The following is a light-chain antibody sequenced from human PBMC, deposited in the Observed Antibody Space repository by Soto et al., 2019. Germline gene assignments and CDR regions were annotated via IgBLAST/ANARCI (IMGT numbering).Light chain of an antibody. Sequence: QSALTQPASVSGSPGQSITISCTGTISDVGGHDYVSWYQQHPGKAPTLMIYEVTHRPSGVSNRFSGSKSGNTASLTISGLQADDEADYYCISFTSHSSHYVFGTGTKVTVL. V-gene: IGLV2-14*01. J-gene: IGLJ1*01. CDR3: ISFTSHSSHYV. CDR2: EVT. CDR1: ISDVGGHDY.